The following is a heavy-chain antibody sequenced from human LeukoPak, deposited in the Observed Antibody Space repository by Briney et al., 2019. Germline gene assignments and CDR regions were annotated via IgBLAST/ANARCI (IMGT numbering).Heavy chain of an antibody. V-gene: IGHV4-59*01. D-gene: IGHD2-21*02. CDR2: IYYSGST. CDR3: ARVAYCGGDCYWPEYYFDY. Sequence: SETLSLTCTVSGGSISSYYWSWIRQPPGKGLEWIGYIYYSGSTNYNPSLKSRVTISVDTSKNQFSLKLSSVIAADTAVYYCARVAYCGGDCYWPEYYFDYWGQGTLVTVSS. CDR1: GGSISSYY. J-gene: IGHJ4*02.